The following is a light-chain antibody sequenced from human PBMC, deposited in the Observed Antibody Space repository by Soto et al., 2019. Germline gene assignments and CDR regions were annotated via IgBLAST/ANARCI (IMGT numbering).Light chain of an antibody. CDR1: QSVITS. CDR3: QQYGSSPWT. Sequence: EIVLTQSPATLSLYTGERATLSCRASQSVITSLAWYQQKPGQAPRLLVYDASNRATGIPTRFSGSGSGTDFTLTISRLEPEDFAVYYCQQYGSSPWTFGQGTKVDIK. V-gene: IGKV3-20*01. CDR2: DAS. J-gene: IGKJ1*01.